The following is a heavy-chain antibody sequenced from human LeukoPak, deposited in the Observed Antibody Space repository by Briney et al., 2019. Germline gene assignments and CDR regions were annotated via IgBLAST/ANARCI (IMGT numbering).Heavy chain of an antibody. CDR1: GFTVSNMY. CDR3: ARGGLRYFDWLLSHFDY. J-gene: IGHJ4*02. Sequence: GGSLRLSCAASGFTVSNMYMTWVRQAPGKGLEWVSLIYGDGRTSYADSVKGRCSISRDNSKNTLYLQMNSLRAEDTAVYYCARGGLRYFDWLLSHFDYWGQGTLVTVSS. V-gene: IGHV3-53*01. CDR2: IYGDGRT. D-gene: IGHD3-9*01.